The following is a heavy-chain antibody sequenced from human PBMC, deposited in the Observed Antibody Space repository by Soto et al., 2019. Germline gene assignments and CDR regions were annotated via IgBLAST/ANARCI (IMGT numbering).Heavy chain of an antibody. V-gene: IGHV1-69*01. Sequence: QVQLVQSGAEVKKPGSSVKVSCKASGGTFSSYAIIWVRQAPVQGLEWMGGISPIFGTANNAQKFHGRVTITEDESTSTAYMELSSLRSDDTAVYYCAIAPTGAQYKWFDPWGQGTLVTVSS. J-gene: IGHJ5*02. CDR3: AIAPTGAQYKWFDP. CDR1: GGTFSSYA. CDR2: ISPIFGTA.